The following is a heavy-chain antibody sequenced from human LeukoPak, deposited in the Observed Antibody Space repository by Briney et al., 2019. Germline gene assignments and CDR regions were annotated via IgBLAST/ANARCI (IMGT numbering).Heavy chain of an antibody. CDR2: INPNSGDT. D-gene: IGHD3-22*01. CDR3: TTYVPYYDSSGYYIHAFYI. J-gene: IGHJ3*02. Sequence: GASVKVSCKASGYTFTGYYMHWVRQAPGQGLEWMGWINPNSGDTNYAQKFQGRVTMTRDTSISTAYMELTRLRSDDTAVYYCTTYVPYYDSSGYYIHAFYIWGQGTMVTVSS. CDR1: GYTFTGYY. V-gene: IGHV1-2*02.